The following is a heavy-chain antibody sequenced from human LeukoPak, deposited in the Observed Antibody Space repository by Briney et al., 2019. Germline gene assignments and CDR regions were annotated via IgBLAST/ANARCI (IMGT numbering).Heavy chain of an antibody. V-gene: IGHV1-18*01. CDR3: ARDVYYYGSGSYPLGYNWFVP. D-gene: IGHD3-10*01. CDR2: ISAYNGNT. Sequence: ASVRVSCTASGYTFSSYGISWVRQAPGQGLEWMGWISAYNGNTNYAQKLQGRVTITRDTSTSTAYMEMRRLRSDDRAGYYCARDVYYYGSGSYPLGYNWFVPSGQRTLLTVSS. J-gene: IGHJ5*02. CDR1: GYTFSSYG.